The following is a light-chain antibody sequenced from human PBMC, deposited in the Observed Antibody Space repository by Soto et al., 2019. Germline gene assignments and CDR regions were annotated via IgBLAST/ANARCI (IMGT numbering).Light chain of an antibody. CDR2: AAS. J-gene: IGKJ5*01. CDR3: QQANGFPT. Sequence: DIQMTQSPSSVSASVGDRVTITCRASQDISSWLAWYQQKPGKAPKLLIYAASSLQSGVPSRFSGSGSGTDFTLTISSLQPEDFAIYYCQQANGFPTFGQGTRLEIK. CDR1: QDISSW. V-gene: IGKV1-12*01.